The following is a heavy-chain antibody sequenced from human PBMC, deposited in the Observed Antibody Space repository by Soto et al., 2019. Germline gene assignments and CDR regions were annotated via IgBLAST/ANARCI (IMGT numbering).Heavy chain of an antibody. CDR3: ASYREQLVLYGMDV. J-gene: IGHJ6*02. V-gene: IGHV1-18*01. CDR1: GYTFTNYG. Sequence: GASVKVSCKASGYTFTNYGFSWVLQAPGEGLEWMGWISGYNGNTKYAEKFQGRVTMTTDTSTSTAYMELRSLRSDDTAVYYCASYREQLVLYGMDVWGQGTTVTVSS. D-gene: IGHD6-13*01. CDR2: ISGYNGNT.